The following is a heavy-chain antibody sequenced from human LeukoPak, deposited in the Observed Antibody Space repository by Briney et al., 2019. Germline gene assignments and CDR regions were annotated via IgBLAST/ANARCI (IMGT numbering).Heavy chain of an antibody. V-gene: IGHV1-3*01. Sequence: ASVKVSCKASGYTFTSYAMHWERQAPGQRLEWMGWINAGNGNTKYSQKFQGRVTITRDTSASTAYMELSSLRSEDTAVYYCARSKGGPYSSSWYGDYWGQGTLVTVSS. CDR1: GYTFTSYA. CDR3: ARSKGGPYSSSWYGDY. J-gene: IGHJ4*02. D-gene: IGHD6-13*01. CDR2: INAGNGNT.